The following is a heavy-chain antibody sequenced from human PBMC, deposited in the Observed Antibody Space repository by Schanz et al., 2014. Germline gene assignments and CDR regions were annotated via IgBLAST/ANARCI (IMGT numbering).Heavy chain of an antibody. CDR3: ARRITGTHHNPYYHGMDV. CDR1: GFTFSSYA. CDR2: ISGSGETT. Sequence: EVQLLESGGGLVQPGGSLRLSCAASGFTFSSYAMIWVRQAPGKGLEWVSAISGSGETTYYADSVKGRFTISRDNSKNALYLQMNSLRAEDTAVYYCARRITGTHHNPYYHGMDVWGQGTTVTVSS. V-gene: IGHV3-23*01. D-gene: IGHD1-20*01. J-gene: IGHJ6*02.